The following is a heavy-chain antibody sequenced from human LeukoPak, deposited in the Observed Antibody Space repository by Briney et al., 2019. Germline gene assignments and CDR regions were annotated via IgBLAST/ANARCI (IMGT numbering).Heavy chain of an antibody. V-gene: IGHV4-4*07. CDR2: IYTSGST. CDR3: ARDVYDKDAFDI. J-gene: IGHJ3*02. Sequence: SETPSLTCTVSGGSISSYYWSWIRQPAGKGLEWIGRIYTSGSTNYNPSLKSRVTISVDKSKNQFSLRLSSVTAADTAVYYCARDVYDKDAFDIWVQGTMVTVSS. D-gene: IGHD5/OR15-5a*01. CDR1: GGSISSYY.